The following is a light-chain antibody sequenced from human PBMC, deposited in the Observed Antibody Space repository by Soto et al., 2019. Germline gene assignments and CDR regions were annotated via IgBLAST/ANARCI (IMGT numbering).Light chain of an antibody. CDR2: GAS. CDR1: ESVSSN. V-gene: IGKV3-15*01. J-gene: IGKJ4*01. Sequence: EMVRTQSPATLSVSPGERATLSCRASESVSSNLAWHQQKPGQAPRLLIYGASTRATGIPARFSGSGSGTEFTLTISSLQSEDFAVYYCQQYNDWPLTFGGGTKVDIK. CDR3: QQYNDWPLT.